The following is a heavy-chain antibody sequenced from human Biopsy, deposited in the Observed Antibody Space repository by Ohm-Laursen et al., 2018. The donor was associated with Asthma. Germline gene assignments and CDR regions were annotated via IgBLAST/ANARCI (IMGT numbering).Heavy chain of an antibody. CDR3: ARCQVGYSSGWSLLLKKIYYSGMDV. J-gene: IGHJ6*02. CDR2: IMTVFGTT. Sequence: SSVKVSCKAPGGTLSNFAISWVRQAPGQGLEWLGGIMTVFGTTNYAQKFQGRVTITADESTSTAYMEVTSLRSKDTAIYYCARCQVGYSSGWSLLLKKIYYSGMDVWGQGTAVTVSS. CDR1: GGTLSNFA. D-gene: IGHD6-19*01. V-gene: IGHV1-69*01.